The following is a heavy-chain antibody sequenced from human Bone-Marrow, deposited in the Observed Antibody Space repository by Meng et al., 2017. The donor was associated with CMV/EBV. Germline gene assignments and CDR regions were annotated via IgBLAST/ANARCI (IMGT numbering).Heavy chain of an antibody. CDR2: ISSSSSYI. J-gene: IGHJ4*02. V-gene: IGHV3-21*01. D-gene: IGHD1-26*01. CDR3: ARAPRGSPGNY. CDR1: GFTFGSYS. Sequence: GESLKISCAASGFTFGSYSMNWVRQAPGKGLEWVSSISSSSSYIYYADSVKGRFTISRDNAKNSLYLQMNSLRAEDTAVYYCARAPRGSPGNYWGQGTLVTVSS.